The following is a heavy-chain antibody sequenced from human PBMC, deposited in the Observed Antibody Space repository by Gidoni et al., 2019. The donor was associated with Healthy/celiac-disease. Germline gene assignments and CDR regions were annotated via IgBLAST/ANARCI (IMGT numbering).Heavy chain of an antibody. Sequence: QVQLVQSGTEVKKPGSSVKVSCKASGGTFSSYTISWVRQAPGQGLEWMGRIIPILGITNYAKKFQGRVTITADKSTSTAYMELSSLRSEDTAVYYCARARSPYYYDSSGPYYYGMDVWGQGTTVTVSS. CDR1: GGTFSSYT. CDR3: ARARSPYYYDSSGPYYYGMDV. J-gene: IGHJ6*02. V-gene: IGHV1-69*02. CDR2: IIPILGIT. D-gene: IGHD3-22*01.